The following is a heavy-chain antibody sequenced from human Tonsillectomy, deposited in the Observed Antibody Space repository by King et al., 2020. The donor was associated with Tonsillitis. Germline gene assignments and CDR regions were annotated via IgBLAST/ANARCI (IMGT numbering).Heavy chain of an antibody. CDR1: GFTFDDYA. D-gene: IGHD3-22*01. CDR2: ISWNSGSI. Sequence: QLVQSGGGLVQPGRSLRLSCAASGFTFDDYAMHWVRQAPGKGLEWVSGISWNSGSIGYADSVKGRFTISRDNAKNSLYLQMNSLRAEDTALYYCAKDTLYYDSSGSFDYWGQGTLVTVSS. J-gene: IGHJ4*02. V-gene: IGHV3-9*01. CDR3: AKDTLYYDSSGSFDY.